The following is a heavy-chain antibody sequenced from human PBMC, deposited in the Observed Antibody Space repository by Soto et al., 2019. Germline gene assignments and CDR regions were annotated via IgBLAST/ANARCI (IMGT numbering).Heavy chain of an antibody. J-gene: IGHJ5*02. V-gene: IGHV4-30-2*01. Sequence: QLQLQETGSGLVKPSQTLSLTCAVSGGSISSGGYFWCWIRQPPGKGLEWIGYIYHSGSTYYNPSLKRRVSISVDRSKNHFSLKLSPVTAADTAVYYCARVRVQYCGGDGTPPSPNWFDPWGQGTLGTDSS. CDR2: IYHSGST. CDR3: ARVRVQYCGGDGTPPSPNWFDP. CDR1: GGSISSGGYF. D-gene: IGHD2-21*02.